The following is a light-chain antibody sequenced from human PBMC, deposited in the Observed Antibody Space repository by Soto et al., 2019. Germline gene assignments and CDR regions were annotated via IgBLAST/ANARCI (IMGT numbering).Light chain of an antibody. V-gene: IGKV3-15*01. CDR1: ESVSSN. CDR2: GAS. J-gene: IGKJ5*01. CDR3: QQYNNWPPSII. Sequence: VMTQSPATLSVSPGERVTLSCRASESVSSNLAWYQQRPGQAPRLLIYGASTRATETPLRFRGSGSGTEFTLTISSLQSENLAVYYCQQYNNWPPSIIFGPGTRRRLN.